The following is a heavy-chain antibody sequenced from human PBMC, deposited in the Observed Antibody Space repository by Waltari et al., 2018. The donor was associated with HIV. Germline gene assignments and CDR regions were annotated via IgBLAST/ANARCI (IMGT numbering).Heavy chain of an antibody. D-gene: IGHD2-15*01. CDR1: GFHVEGRR. CDR2: IKQDGSEK. Sequence: EVQLVVSGGGWVQHGGFLGLSSAASGFHVEGRRLRWVRQAPGKGLEWVANIKQDGSEKYYVDSVKGRFTISRDNAKNSLYLQMNSLRAEDTAVYYCGRDESGGSCLDYWGQGTLVTVSS. J-gene: IGHJ4*02. CDR3: GRDESGGSCLDY. V-gene: IGHV3-7*01.